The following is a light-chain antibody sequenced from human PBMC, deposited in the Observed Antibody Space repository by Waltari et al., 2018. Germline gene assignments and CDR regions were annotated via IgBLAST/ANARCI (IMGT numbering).Light chain of an antibody. CDR2: DVS. V-gene: IGLV2-14*01. Sequence: QSALTQPTSVSGSPGQSITISCTGTSRDVGFYNYVSWYQQYPGKVPQLLIYDVSDRPSGVSSRFSGSKSGNTAFRTISGLQADDEADYYCNSYTGSSAWVFGGGTKLTVL. J-gene: IGLJ3*02. CDR1: SRDVGFYNY. CDR3: NSYTGSSAWV.